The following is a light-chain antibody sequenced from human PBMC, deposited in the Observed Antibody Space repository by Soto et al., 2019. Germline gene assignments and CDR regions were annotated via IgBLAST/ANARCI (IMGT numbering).Light chain of an antibody. V-gene: IGKV3-15*01. CDR2: GAS. Sequence: EIVMTQSPATLSVSPGERATLSCRASQSFSSNLAWYQQKPGQAPRLLIYGASTRATGIPARFSGSGSGTEFTLTISSLQSEDFAVYYCQPYNNWPWTFGQGTPVYIK. CDR3: QPYNNWPWT. CDR1: QSFSSN. J-gene: IGKJ1*01.